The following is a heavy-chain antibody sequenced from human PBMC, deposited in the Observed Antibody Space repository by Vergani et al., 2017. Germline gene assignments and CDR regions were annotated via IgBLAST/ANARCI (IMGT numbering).Heavy chain of an antibody. V-gene: IGHV3-7*01. D-gene: IGHD1-26*01. CDR1: GFTFSAYW. CDR2: IKQDGSEK. CDR3: ARDYGSWPPQSRRLLYDIGWFDP. Sequence: EVLLVESGGGLVQPGGSLRLSCAASGFTFSAYWMNWVRQAPGKGLEWVANIKQDGSEKYYVDSVKGRFTISRDNANNVVYLQMSSVRADDTAVYYCARDYGSWPPQSRRLLYDIGWFDPWGQGTLVTVSS. J-gene: IGHJ5*02.